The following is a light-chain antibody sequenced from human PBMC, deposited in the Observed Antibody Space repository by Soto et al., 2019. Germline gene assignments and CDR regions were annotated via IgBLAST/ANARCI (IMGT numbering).Light chain of an antibody. CDR1: QSLLHSNGYNY. V-gene: IGKV2-28*01. CDR3: MQVLQTPLT. J-gene: IGKJ4*01. Sequence: DIVMTQSPLSLPVTPGEPAPISCRSSQSLLHSNGYNYLGWFLQKPGQSPQLLIYLGSGRASGVPDRFSGSGSGTDFTLKISRVEAEDVGVYYCMQVLQTPLTFGGGTKVEIK. CDR2: LGS.